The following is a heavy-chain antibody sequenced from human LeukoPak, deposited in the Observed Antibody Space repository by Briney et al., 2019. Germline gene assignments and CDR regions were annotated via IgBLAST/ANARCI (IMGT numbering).Heavy chain of an antibody. Sequence: ASVTVSCKASGYTFTDYYIHWVRQAPGQGLEWMGWINPNSGGTNHAQKFQGRVTMTRNTSISTAYMELSSLRSEDTAVYYCARAGGSGSYRGYYYYYMDVWGKGTTVTISS. CDR1: GYTFTDYY. CDR2: INPNSGGT. J-gene: IGHJ6*03. D-gene: IGHD3-10*01. V-gene: IGHV1-2*02. CDR3: ARAGGSGSYRGYYYYYMDV.